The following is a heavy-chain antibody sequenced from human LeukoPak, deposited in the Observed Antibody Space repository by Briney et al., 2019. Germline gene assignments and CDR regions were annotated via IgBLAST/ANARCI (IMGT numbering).Heavy chain of an antibody. Sequence: SVKVSCKASGDTFSSYAFSWVRQAPGHGLEWMGGIIPIFGPANYAQKFQGRVTIVADESTSTAYMELSSLRSEDTAMYYCARGESSYCSGGCYFASWGQGTLVTISS. D-gene: IGHD2-21*02. V-gene: IGHV1-69*13. CDR1: GDTFSSYA. J-gene: IGHJ5*01. CDR2: IIPIFGPA. CDR3: ARGESSYCSGGCYFAS.